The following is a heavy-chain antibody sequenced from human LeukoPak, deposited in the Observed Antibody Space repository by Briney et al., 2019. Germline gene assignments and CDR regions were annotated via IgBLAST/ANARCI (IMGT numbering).Heavy chain of an antibody. Sequence: SETLSLTCTVSGGSISSSSYYWGWIRQPPGKGLEWIGSIYYSGSTYYNPSLKSRVTISVDTSTNQFSLKLRSLTAADTAVYYCARVGGITMIVVLITDAFDISGQGTMVTVSS. D-gene: IGHD3-22*01. CDR3: ARVGGITMIVVLITDAFDI. J-gene: IGHJ3*02. CDR1: GGSISSSSYY. V-gene: IGHV4-39*07. CDR2: IYYSGST.